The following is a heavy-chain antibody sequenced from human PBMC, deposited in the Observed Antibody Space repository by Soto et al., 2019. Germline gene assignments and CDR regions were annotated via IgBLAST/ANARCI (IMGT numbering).Heavy chain of an antibody. Sequence: SGPTLVNPTQTLTLTCTFSGFSLTATGVGVGWIRQPPGKALEWLALIYWDDDERYNPSLKSRLTITKDTSRNQVVLTMTNMDHVDTATYYCAHRGWFAEGHPNWFDPWGQGALVTVS. V-gene: IGHV2-5*02. CDR1: GFSLTATGVG. CDR2: IYWDDDE. J-gene: IGHJ5*02. D-gene: IGHD3-10*01. CDR3: AHRGWFAEGHPNWFDP.